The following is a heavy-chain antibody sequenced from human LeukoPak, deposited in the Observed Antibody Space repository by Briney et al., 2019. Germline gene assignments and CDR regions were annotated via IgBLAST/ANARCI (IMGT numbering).Heavy chain of an antibody. D-gene: IGHD2-2*01. V-gene: IGHV3-48*01. CDR1: GFTFSSYS. CDR2: ITSSSSTI. J-gene: IGHJ6*02. Sequence: GGSLRLSCAASGFTFSSYSMSWVCQAPGKGLEWGSYITSSSSTIYYADSVKGRFTISRDNAKNSLYLQMNSLRAEDTAVYYCATQPTVPVALYYYYGMDVWGQGTTVTVSS. CDR3: ATQPTVPVALYYYYGMDV.